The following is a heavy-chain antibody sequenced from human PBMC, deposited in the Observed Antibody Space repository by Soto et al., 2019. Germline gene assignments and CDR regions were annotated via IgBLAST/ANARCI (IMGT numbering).Heavy chain of an antibody. CDR1: GYSFAGYW. V-gene: IGHV5-10-1*01. J-gene: IGHJ4*02. CDR2: IDPSDSQT. D-gene: IGHD3-22*01. Sequence: PGESLKISCKGSGYSFAGYWITWVRQKPGKGLEWMGRIDPSDSQTYYSPSFRGHVTISATRSITTVFLQWSSLRASDTAMYYCARQIYDSDTGPNFQYYFDSWGQGTPVTVSS. CDR3: ARQIYDSDTGPNFQYYFDS.